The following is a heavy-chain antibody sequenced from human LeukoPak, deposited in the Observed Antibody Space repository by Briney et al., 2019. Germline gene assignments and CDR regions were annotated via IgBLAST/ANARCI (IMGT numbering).Heavy chain of an antibody. D-gene: IGHD3-10*01. V-gene: IGHV4-30-2*01. CDR1: GGSISSGGYS. CDR2: IYHSGST. CDR3: ARVYGSGRRSGGNWADP. Sequence: SQTLSLTCAVSGGSISSGGYSWSWIRQPPGKGLEWIVYIYHSGSTYSNPSLKSRVTISVDRSKNQFSLKLSSVTAADAAVYYCARVYGSGRRSGGNWADPWGQGTLVSVSS. J-gene: IGHJ5*02.